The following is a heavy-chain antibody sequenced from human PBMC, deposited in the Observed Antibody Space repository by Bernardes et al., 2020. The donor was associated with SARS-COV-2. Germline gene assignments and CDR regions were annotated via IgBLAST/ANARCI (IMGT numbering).Heavy chain of an antibody. V-gene: IGHV4-59*08. CDR1: GGSISSYY. Sequence: SETLSLTCTVSGGSISSYYWSWIRQPPGKGLEWIGYIYYSGSTNYNPSLKSRVTIPVDTPKNQFSLKLSSVTAADTAVYYCAGHGGDGYKRCDYCGMDVWGQGTTVTVSS. CDR2: IYYSGST. D-gene: IGHD3-16*01. J-gene: IGHJ6*02. CDR3: AGHGGDGYKRCDYCGMDV.